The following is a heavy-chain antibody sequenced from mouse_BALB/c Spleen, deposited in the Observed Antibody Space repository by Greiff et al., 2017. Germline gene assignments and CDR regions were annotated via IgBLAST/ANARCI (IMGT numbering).Heavy chain of an antibody. J-gene: IGHJ3*01. D-gene: IGHD2-4*01. CDR1: GFTFSSYG. CDR3: ARLGDYAWFAY. V-gene: IGHV5-6*01. CDR2: ISSGGSYT. Sequence: EVNVVESGGDLVKPGGSLKLSCAASGFTFSSYGMSWVRQTPDKRLEWVATISSGGSYTYYPDSVKGRFTISRDNAKNTLYLQMSSLKSEDTAMYYCARLGDYAWFAYWGQGTLVTVSA.